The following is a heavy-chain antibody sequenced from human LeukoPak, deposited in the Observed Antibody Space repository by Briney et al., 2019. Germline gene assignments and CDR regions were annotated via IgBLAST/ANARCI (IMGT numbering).Heavy chain of an antibody. V-gene: IGHV3-30-3*01. D-gene: IGHD1-26*01. Sequence: GGSLRLSCAASGFTFSSYAMHWVRQAPDKGLEWVAVISYDGSNKYYADSVKGRFTISRDNSKNTLYLQMNSLRAEDTAVYYCARTTAIVGVPFDYWGQGTLVTVSS. J-gene: IGHJ4*02. CDR1: GFTFSSYA. CDR2: ISYDGSNK. CDR3: ARTTAIVGVPFDY.